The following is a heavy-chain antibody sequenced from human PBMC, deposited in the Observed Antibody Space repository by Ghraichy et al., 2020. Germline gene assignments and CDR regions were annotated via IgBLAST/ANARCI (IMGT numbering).Heavy chain of an antibody. CDR2: ISGSGGST. V-gene: IGHV3-23*01. CDR3: AKSALNHDILTPWDY. J-gene: IGHJ4*02. Sequence: GGSLRLSCAASGFTFSSYAMSWVRQAPGKGLEWVSLISGSGGSTYYADSVKGRFTISRDNSKNTLYLQMNSLRAEDTAVYYCAKSALNHDILTPWDYWGQGTLVTVSS. CDR1: GFTFSSYA. D-gene: IGHD3-9*01.